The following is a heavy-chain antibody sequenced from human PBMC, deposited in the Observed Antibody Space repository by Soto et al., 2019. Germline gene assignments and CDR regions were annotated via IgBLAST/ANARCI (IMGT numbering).Heavy chain of an antibody. J-gene: IGHJ4*02. CDR2: IWYDGSNK. Sequence: PWGSLRLSCAASGFTFSSYLIHWFRQGPGKGLEWVAVIWYDGSNKYYADSVKGRFTISRDNSKNTLYLQMNSLRTEDTAVYYWARSKGMSNYLTLDEWGKGTLVTVS. CDR1: GFTFSSYL. CDR3: ARSKGMSNYLTLDE. V-gene: IGHV3-33*01. D-gene: IGHD3-10*01.